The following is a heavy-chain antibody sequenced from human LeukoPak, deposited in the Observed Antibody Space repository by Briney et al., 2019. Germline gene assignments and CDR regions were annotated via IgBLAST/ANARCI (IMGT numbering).Heavy chain of an antibody. CDR3: AKAPVTSCRGAFCYPFDY. CDR2: MSSSGIS. J-gene: IGHJ4*02. Sequence: SQTLSLTCTVSNGSISSDTYFWSWIRQPAGKGLEWIGRMSSSGISTYSPSLKSRVTISIDTSRNQFSMNLNSVTAADTAVYYCAKAPVTSCRGAFCYPFDYWGQGTLVTVSS. D-gene: IGHD2-15*01. V-gene: IGHV4-61*02. CDR1: NGSISSDTYF.